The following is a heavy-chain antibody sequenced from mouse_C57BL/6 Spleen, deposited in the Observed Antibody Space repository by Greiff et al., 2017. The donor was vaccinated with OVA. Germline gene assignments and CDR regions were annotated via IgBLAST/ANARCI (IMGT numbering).Heavy chain of an antibody. D-gene: IGHD1-1*01. J-gene: IGHJ1*03. CDR2: IYPGSGNT. V-gene: IGHV1-66*01. Sequence: VQLQQSGPELVKPGASVKISCKASGYSFTSYYIHWVKQRPGQGLEWIGWIYPGSGNTKYNEKFKGKATLTADTSSSTAYMQLSSLTSEDSAVYYCARIYYGSSPWYFDVWGTGTTVTVSS. CDR3: ARIYYGSSPWYFDV. CDR1: GYSFTSYY.